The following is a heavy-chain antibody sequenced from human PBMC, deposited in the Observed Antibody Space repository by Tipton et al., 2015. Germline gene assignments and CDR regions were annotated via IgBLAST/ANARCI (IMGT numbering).Heavy chain of an antibody. V-gene: IGHV3-23*01. CDR3: AKELKRRDGYTLGFDY. D-gene: IGHD5-24*01. CDR1: GFTFSNYE. J-gene: IGHJ4*02. CDR2: IVTNT. Sequence: SLRLSCEASGFTFSNYEMSWVRQAPGKGLEWVSAIVTNTYYADSVKGRFTISRDNSKSTLYLQMSSLRAEDTAVYYCAKELKRRDGYTLGFDYWGQGALVTVSS.